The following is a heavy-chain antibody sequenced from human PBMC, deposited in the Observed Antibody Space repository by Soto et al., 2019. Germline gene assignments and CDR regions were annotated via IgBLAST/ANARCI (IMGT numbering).Heavy chain of an antibody. CDR2: MYYSGST. CDR1: GASISSYY. CDR3: ARGLTRFDP. V-gene: IGHV4-59*01. J-gene: IGHJ5*02. Sequence: ETLSLTCSVSGASISSYYWTWIRQPPGKGLEWIGYMYYSGSTNYNPSLKSRVSISVDTSKNWFSLKLSSVTTAATAVYYCARGLTRFDPWGQGTLVTVSS. D-gene: IGHD3-9*01.